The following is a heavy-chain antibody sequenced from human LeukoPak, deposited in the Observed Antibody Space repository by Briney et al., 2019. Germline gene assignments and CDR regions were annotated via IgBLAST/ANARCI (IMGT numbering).Heavy chain of an antibody. CDR3: ARDFYYGSGSRGGYYFDY. CDR2: INWNGGST. J-gene: IGHJ4*02. Sequence: PGGSLGLSCAASGFTFDDYGMSWVRQAPGKGLEWVSGINWNGGSTGYADSVKGRFTISRDNAKNSLYLQMNSLRAEDTALYYCARDFYYGSGSRGGYYFDYWGQGTLVTVSS. D-gene: IGHD3-10*01. V-gene: IGHV3-20*04. CDR1: GFTFDDYG.